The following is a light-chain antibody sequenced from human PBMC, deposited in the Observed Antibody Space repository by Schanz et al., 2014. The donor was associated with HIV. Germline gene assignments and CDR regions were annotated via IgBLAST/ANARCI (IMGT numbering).Light chain of an antibody. CDR3: SSYTSSSNWV. Sequence: QSALTQPTSVSGSPGQSITISCTVASSDVGDVNFVSWYQQHPGKAPKLMIYDFSDRPSGVSDRFSGSKSGNTASLTISGLQAEDEADYYCSSYTSSSNWVFGGGTKLTVL. V-gene: IGLV2-14*03. CDR2: DFS. CDR1: SSDVGDVNF. J-gene: IGLJ3*02.